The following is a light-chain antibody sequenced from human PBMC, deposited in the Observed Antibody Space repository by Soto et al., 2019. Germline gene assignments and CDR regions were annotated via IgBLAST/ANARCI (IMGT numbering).Light chain of an antibody. CDR2: YAS. Sequence: EMVMTQSPATLSVAAGESVTLSCRASESVHSNLAWYQQKPGQGPSLLIYYASTRVTGVPDRFSGSGSGTEFTLTISSLQSEDFGVYYCQHYSNWPPTFGPGTKVEIK. V-gene: IGKV3-15*01. J-gene: IGKJ3*01. CDR1: ESVHSN. CDR3: QHYSNWPPT.